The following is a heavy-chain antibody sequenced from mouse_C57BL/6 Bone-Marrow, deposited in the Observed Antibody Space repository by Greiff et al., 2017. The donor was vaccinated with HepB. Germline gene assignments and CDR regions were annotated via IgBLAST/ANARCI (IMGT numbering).Heavy chain of an antibody. J-gene: IGHJ1*03. CDR3: ARRTTVGYFDV. CDR1: GYTFTDHT. V-gene: IGHV1-78*01. CDR2: IYPRDGSS. Sequence: QVQLKQSDAELVKPGASVKISCKVSGYTFTDHTIHWMKQRPEQGLEWIGYIYPRDGSSRYNEKFKGKATLTEDKSSRTAYMQLNSLTSEDSAVFFCARRTTVGYFDVWGTGTTVTVSS. D-gene: IGHD1-1*01.